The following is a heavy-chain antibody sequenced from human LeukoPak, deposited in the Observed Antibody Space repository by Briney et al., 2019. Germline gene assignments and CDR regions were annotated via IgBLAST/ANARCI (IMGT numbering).Heavy chain of an antibody. J-gene: IGHJ4*02. V-gene: IGHV3-21*01. Sequence: GGSLRLSCAASGFTFSSYSMNWVRQAPGKGLEWVSSISSSSSYIYYADSVKGRFTISRDNAKNSLYLQMNSLRAEDTAVYYCARALRGSGSYFGYWGQGTLVTVSS. CDR1: GFTFSSYS. D-gene: IGHD3-10*01. CDR2: ISSSSSYI. CDR3: ARALRGSGSYFGY.